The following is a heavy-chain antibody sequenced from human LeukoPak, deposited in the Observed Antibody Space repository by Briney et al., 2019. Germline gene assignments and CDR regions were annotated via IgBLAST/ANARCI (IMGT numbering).Heavy chain of an antibody. J-gene: IGHJ4*02. V-gene: IGHV3-30-3*01. D-gene: IGHD2-15*01. Sequence: GGSLRLSCAASGFTFSTSSMQWVRQAPGKGLEWLAVMSGDGNHYSYGDSVQGRLSISRDNSKNTLYLHMKSLRVEDTAFYYCARGSVATPPSFNYWGQGTLVTVSS. CDR2: MSGDGNHY. CDR3: ARGSVATPPSFNY. CDR1: GFTFSTSS.